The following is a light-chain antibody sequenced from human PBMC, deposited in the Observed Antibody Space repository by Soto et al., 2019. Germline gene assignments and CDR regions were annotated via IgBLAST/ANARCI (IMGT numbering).Light chain of an antibody. Sequence: EIVLTQSPGTLSLSPGDRATLSCRASQSISNNYLAWYQQKPGQAPRHLIYGASMRATGIPYRLSGSGSGTEFTLTISRLEPEDFAVYYCQLYGSSPPFTFGPGTKVDI. V-gene: IGKV3-20*01. CDR3: QLYGSSPPFT. J-gene: IGKJ3*01. CDR2: GAS. CDR1: QSISNNY.